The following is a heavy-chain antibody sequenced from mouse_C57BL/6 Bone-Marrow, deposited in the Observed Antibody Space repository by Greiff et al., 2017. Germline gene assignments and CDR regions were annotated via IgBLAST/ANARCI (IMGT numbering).Heavy chain of an antibody. Sequence: QVQLQQPGAELVKPGASVKLSCKASGYTFTNSWLHWVKQRPGQGLEWIGLMHPNGGSPDYNEKFKSEATLSVDKSSRTAYMELSRLPSEDSAVYYGARYYDYDDYTMDYWGQGTSVTVSS. D-gene: IGHD2-4*01. V-gene: IGHV1-64*01. CDR3: ARYYDYDDYTMDY. CDR2: MHPNGGSP. J-gene: IGHJ4*01. CDR1: GYTFTNSW.